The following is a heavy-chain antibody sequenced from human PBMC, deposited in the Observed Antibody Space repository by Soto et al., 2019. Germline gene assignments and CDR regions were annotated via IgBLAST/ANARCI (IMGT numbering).Heavy chain of an antibody. J-gene: IGHJ1*01. D-gene: IGHD3-10*01. CDR1: GGSISGTNEY. CDR3: SRTFFGSGSYSY. CDR2: IHYDGRT. V-gene: IGHV4-39*02. Sequence: QLQLQESGPGLVEPSETLSLTCTVSGGSISGTNEYWGWIRQPPGKGLEWIASIHYDGRTYYTPSLNISLTMSAASSKPPFSPQLGSATAADTAVYYCSRTFFGSGSYSYWGQGTLVIVSS.